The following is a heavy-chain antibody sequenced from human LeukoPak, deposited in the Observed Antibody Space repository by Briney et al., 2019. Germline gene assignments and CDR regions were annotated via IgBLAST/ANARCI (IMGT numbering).Heavy chain of an antibody. CDR2: IYPGNSDT. D-gene: IGHD2-15*01. CDR1: GYSFTTNW. V-gene: IGHV5-51*01. CDR3: ARRLGYCSGGSCYQGAFDI. J-gene: IGHJ3*02. Sequence: GESLKISCKGSGYSFTTNWIGWVRQMPGKSLEWMGIIYPGNSDTKYTPSFQGQVIISADKSISTAYLQWSSLKASDTAMYYCARRLGYCSGGSCYQGAFDIWGQGTMVTVSS.